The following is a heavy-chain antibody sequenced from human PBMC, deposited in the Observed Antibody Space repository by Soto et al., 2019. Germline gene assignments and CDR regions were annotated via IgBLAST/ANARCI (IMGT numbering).Heavy chain of an antibody. CDR3: AREVVTMVRGVITHYYYYYMDV. J-gene: IGHJ6*03. Sequence: SETLSLTCTVSGGSISSYYWSWIRQPPGKGLEWIGYIYYSGSTNYNPSLKSRVTISVDTSKNQFSLKLSSVTAADTAVYYCAREVVTMVRGVITHYYYYYMDVWGKGTTVTVSS. CDR1: GGSISSYY. V-gene: IGHV4-59*01. D-gene: IGHD3-10*01. CDR2: IYYSGST.